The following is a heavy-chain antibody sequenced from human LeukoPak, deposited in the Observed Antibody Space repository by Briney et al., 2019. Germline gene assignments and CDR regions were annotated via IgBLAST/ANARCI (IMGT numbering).Heavy chain of an antibody. CDR1: GGSISSSSYY. Sequence: PSETLSLTCTVSGGSISSSSYYWGWIRQPPGKGLEWIGSIYYSGNTYYNPSLKSRVTISVDTSKNQFSLELNSVTASDTAVYYCARGGRGFDPWGQGTLVTVSS. CDR2: IYYSGNT. CDR3: ARGGRGFDP. J-gene: IGHJ5*02. V-gene: IGHV4-39*07.